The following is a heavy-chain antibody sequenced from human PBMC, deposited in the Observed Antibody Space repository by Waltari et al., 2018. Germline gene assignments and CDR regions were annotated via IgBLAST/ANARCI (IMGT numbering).Heavy chain of an antibody. D-gene: IGHD6-19*01. CDR3: ARDIAVAGHDY. V-gene: IGHV3-21*01. CDR1: GFTFSSYS. Sequence: EVQLVESGGGLVKPGGSLRLSCAASGFTFSSYSMNWVRQAPEKGLEWVSSISSSSSYIYYADSVKGRFTISRDNAKNSLYLQMNSLRAEDTAVYYCARDIAVAGHDYWGQGTLVTVSS. J-gene: IGHJ4*02. CDR2: ISSSSSYI.